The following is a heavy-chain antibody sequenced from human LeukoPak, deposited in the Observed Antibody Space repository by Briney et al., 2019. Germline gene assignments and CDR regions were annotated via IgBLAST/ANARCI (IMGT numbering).Heavy chain of an antibody. V-gene: IGHV4-4*02. CDR3: TRGRGLYCPFDY. Sequence: PSETLALTCGVSVRFNNSTNWWSSVRQPPGQGLEWIGEISLTGRTNYNPSLIGRVIMSLDESRTQLSLTLTSVTAADTAMYYCTRGRGLYCPFDYWGQGTLVVVPS. CDR2: ISLTGRT. J-gene: IGHJ4*02. D-gene: IGHD1-26*01. CDR1: VRFNNSTNW.